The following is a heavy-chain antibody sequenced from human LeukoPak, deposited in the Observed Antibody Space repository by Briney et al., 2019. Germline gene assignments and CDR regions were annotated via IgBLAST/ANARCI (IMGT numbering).Heavy chain of an antibody. J-gene: IGHJ4*02. CDR2: IKSKTDGGTT. Sequence: GGSLRLSCAASGFTFSNAWMSWVRQAPGKGLEWVGRIKSKTDGGTTDYAAPVEGRFTISRDDSKNTLYLQMNSLKTEDTAVYYCTTELLWFGELFWGQGTLVTVSS. V-gene: IGHV3-15*01. D-gene: IGHD3-10*01. CDR3: TTELLWFGELF. CDR1: GFTFSNAW.